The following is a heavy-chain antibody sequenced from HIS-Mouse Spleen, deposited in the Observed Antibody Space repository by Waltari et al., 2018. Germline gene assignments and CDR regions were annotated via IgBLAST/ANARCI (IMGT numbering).Heavy chain of an antibody. D-gene: IGHD2-2*01. CDR2: INHRGST. Sequence: QVQLQQWGAGLLKPSETLSLTCAVYGGSFSGYYWSWIRQPPGKGLEWIGEINHRGSTNYNPSLKSRVTISVDTSKNQFSLKLSSVTAADTAVYYCARSKGYCSSTSCYYFDYWGQGTLVTVSS. J-gene: IGHJ4*02. CDR3: ARSKGYCSSTSCYYFDY. CDR1: GGSFSGYY. V-gene: IGHV4-34*01.